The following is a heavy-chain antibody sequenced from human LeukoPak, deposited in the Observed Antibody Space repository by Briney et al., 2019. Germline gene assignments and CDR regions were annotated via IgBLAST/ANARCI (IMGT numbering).Heavy chain of an antibody. V-gene: IGHV4-34*01. D-gene: IGHD4-17*01. J-gene: IGHJ5*02. CDR2: IYHSGST. CDR1: GGSFSGYY. CDR3: ARGPVYGYGDSNWFDP. Sequence: SETLSLTCAVYGGSFSGYYWSWIRQPPGKGLEWIGYIYHSGSTYYNPSLKSRVTISVDRSKNQFSLKLSSVTAADTAVYYCARGPVYGYGDSNWFDPWGQGTLVTVSS.